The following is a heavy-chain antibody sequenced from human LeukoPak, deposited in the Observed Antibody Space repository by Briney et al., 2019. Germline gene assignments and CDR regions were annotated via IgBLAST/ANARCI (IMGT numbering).Heavy chain of an antibody. D-gene: IGHD1-26*01. CDR1: GGSARSYY. V-gene: IGHV4-59*02. J-gene: IGHJ3*02. CDR3: ARDWEGFNFDI. Sequence: SETLSLTCIVSGGSARSYYWSWIRQPPGEGLEWIAYIHNSGSTNYNPSLKSRVTISVDTSKNQFSLKLRSVTAADTAVYYCARDWEGFNFDIWGQGTMVTVSS. CDR2: IHNSGST.